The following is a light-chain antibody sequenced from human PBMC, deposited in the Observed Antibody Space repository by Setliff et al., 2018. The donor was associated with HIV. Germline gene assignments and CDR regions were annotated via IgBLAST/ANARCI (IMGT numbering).Light chain of an antibody. CDR2: PKS. CDR1: SSNIGAGYD. Sequence: QSALAQPPSVSGAPGQRVTISCTGSSSNIGAGYDVHWYQQLPGTAPKLLIYPKSDRPSGVPDRFSGSKSGTSASLAITGLQAEDEADYYCQSYDSSLSGLVFGTGTKVTV. CDR3: QSYDSSLSGLV. V-gene: IGLV1-40*01. J-gene: IGLJ1*01.